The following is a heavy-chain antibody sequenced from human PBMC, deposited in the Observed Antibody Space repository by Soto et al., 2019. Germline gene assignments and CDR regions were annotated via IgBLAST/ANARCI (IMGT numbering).Heavy chain of an antibody. D-gene: IGHD3-3*01. CDR2: LSSGSFYI. J-gene: IGHJ6*02. Sequence: EVQLVESGGGLVKPGGSLRLSCAVSGFPFDSYSMSWVGQAPGQGREWLASLSSGSFYIFHADSIRGRFTISRDDAKNLLFLQMNSLTIEDTATYYCAREANTIYAPHGLDVWGQGTAVTVSS. CDR1: GFPFDSYS. CDR3: AREANTIYAPHGLDV. V-gene: IGHV3-21*01.